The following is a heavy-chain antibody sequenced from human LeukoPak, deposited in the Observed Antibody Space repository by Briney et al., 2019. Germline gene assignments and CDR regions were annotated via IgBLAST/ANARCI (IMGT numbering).Heavy chain of an antibody. CDR1: GFTFSTYS. V-gene: IGHV3-21*01. CDR2: ISRSSSYI. CDR3: ARDGDYVFDY. J-gene: IGHJ4*02. Sequence: GESLRLSCAASGFTFSTYSMNWVRQAPGKGLEWVSSISRSSSYIYYADSVKGRFTISRDDAKNSLFLQMNSLRAEDTAVYYCARDGDYVFDYWGQGTLVTVSS. D-gene: IGHD4-17*01.